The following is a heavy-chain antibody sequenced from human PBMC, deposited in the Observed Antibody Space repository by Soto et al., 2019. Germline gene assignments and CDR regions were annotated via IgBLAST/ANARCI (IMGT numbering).Heavy chain of an antibody. CDR3: ARDFEPITGTTSVVYYGMDV. D-gene: IGHD1-20*01. CDR1: GGTFSSYA. V-gene: IGHV1-69*01. CDR2: IIPIFGTA. J-gene: IGHJ6*02. Sequence: QVQLVQSGAEVKKPGSSVKVSCKASGGTFSSYAISWVRQAPGQGLEWMGGIIPIFGTANYAQKFQGRVTITADESTSTAYMVLSSLRSEDTAVYYCARDFEPITGTTSVVYYGMDVWGQGTTVTVSS.